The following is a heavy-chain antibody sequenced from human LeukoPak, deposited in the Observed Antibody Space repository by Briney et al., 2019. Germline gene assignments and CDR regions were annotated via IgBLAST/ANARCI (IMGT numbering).Heavy chain of an antibody. Sequence: GGSLRLSCAASGFTFSSYAMSWVRQAPGKGLEWVSAISGSGGSTYYADSVKGRFTISRGNSKNTLYLQMNSLRAEDTAVYYCAKGTIVGPLGMDVWGQGTTVTVSS. CDR1: GFTFSSYA. CDR2: ISGSGGST. V-gene: IGHV3-23*01. CDR3: AKGTIVGPLGMDV. D-gene: IGHD1-26*01. J-gene: IGHJ6*02.